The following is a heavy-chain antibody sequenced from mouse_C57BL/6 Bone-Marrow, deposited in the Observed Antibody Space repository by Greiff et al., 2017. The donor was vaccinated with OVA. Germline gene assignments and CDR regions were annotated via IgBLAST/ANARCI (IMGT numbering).Heavy chain of an antibody. CDR3: AREPDYYGSYYFDY. J-gene: IGHJ2*01. D-gene: IGHD1-1*01. Sequence: QVQLQQSGAELVKPGASVKMSCKASGYTFTSYWITWVKQRPGQGLEWIGDIYPGSGSTNYNEKFKSKATLTVDTSSSTAYMQLSSLTSEDSAVYYCAREPDYYGSYYFDYWGQGTTLTVSS. V-gene: IGHV1-55*01. CDR1: GYTFTSYW. CDR2: IYPGSGST.